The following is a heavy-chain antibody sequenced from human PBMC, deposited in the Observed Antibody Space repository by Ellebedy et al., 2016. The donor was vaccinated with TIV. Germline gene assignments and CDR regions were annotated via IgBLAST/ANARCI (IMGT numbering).Heavy chain of an antibody. V-gene: IGHV1-69*13. CDR1: GVTFSRYA. J-gene: IGHJ5*02. CDR2: LIPMYGKT. CDR3: ARVEYRDWFDP. Sequence: AASVKVSCKASGVTFSRYAVSWVRQAPGQGLEWMGTLIPMYGKTHYAQKLQGRVTMAADESTNTAFMELSSLKSEDTAIYYCARVEYRDWFDPWGQGTLVTVSS. D-gene: IGHD3-3*01.